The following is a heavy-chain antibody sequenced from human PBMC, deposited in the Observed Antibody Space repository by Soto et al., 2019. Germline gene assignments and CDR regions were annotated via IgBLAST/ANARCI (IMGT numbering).Heavy chain of an antibody. CDR3: ARGGRTGWFDF. CDR2: TSYDGSDK. CDR1: GFTFRSYV. J-gene: IGHJ4*02. D-gene: IGHD3-16*01. V-gene: IGHV3-30*19. Sequence: QVQLAESGGGVVQPGTSLRVSCVGSGFTFRSYVIHWVRQAPGKGLEWVALTSYDGSDKYYDDSVRGRFTISRDNSRNTVDLQMDSLRRDDTALYYCARGGRTGWFDFWGQGTLVSVSS.